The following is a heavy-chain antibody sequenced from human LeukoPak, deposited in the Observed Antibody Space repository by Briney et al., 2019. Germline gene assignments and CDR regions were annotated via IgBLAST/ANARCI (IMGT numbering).Heavy chain of an antibody. D-gene: IGHD6-13*01. CDR3: ARDRSAAASSRYFDL. CDR2: IIPIFGTA. V-gene: IGHV1-69*13. Sequence: SVKVSCKASGGTFSSYAISWVRQAPGQGLEWMGGIIPIFGTANYAQKFQGRVTITADESTSTAYMELSSLRSEDTAVYYCARDRSAAASSRYFDLWGRGTLVTVSS. CDR1: GGTFSSYA. J-gene: IGHJ2*01.